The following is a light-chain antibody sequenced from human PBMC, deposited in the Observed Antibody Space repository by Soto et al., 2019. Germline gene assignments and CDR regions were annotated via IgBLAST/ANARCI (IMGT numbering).Light chain of an antibody. J-gene: IGKJ1*01. V-gene: IGKV1-5*01. CDR2: DAS. Sequence: DIQMTQSPSTLSASVGDRVTITCRASQSISSWLAWYQQKPGKAPKLLIYDASSLESGVPSRFSGSGSGTEFTLSISSLQPDDFATYYCQQYNSYLKTFGQVTKVEIK. CDR3: QQYNSYLKT. CDR1: QSISSW.